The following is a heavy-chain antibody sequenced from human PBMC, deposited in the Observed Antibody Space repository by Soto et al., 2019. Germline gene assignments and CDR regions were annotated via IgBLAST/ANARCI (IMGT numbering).Heavy chain of an antibody. CDR1: GFTFSSYS. Sequence: GGSLRLSCAASGFTFSSYSMNWVRQAPGKGLEWVSSISSSSSYIYYADSVKGRFTISRDNAKNSLYLQMNSLRAEDTAVYYCARCLPVKFPGPYYYMDVWGKGTTVTVSS. CDR2: ISSSSSYI. CDR3: ARCLPVKFPGPYYYMDV. V-gene: IGHV3-21*01. J-gene: IGHJ6*03.